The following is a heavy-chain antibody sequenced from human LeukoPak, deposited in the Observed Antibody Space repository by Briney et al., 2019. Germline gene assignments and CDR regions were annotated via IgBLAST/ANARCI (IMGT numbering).Heavy chain of an antibody. D-gene: IGHD4-17*01. Sequence: GGSLRLSCAASGFTFSSFSMNWVRQAPGKGLEWVSSISSSSSYIYYADSVKGRFTISRDNAKNSLYLQMNSLRAEDTAVYYCARDHSSADYGDYALDYWGQGTLVTVSS. CDR1: GFTFSSFS. J-gene: IGHJ4*02. V-gene: IGHV3-21*01. CDR2: ISSSSSYI. CDR3: ARDHSSADYGDYALDY.